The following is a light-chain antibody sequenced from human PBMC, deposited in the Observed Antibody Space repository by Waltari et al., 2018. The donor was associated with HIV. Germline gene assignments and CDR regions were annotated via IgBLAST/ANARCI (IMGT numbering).Light chain of an antibody. J-gene: IGLJ3*02. CDR2: EVT. Sequence: QSALTQPATVSGSPGQSLTIACTGTSSDIGTYNLVTWSQQRPGKAPKLLIYEVTRRPSGLSDRFSGSKSGNTAYLTISGLQTEDEADYYCCSYVGSNTLMFGGGTSLTVL. V-gene: IGLV2-23*02. CDR3: CSYVGSNTLM. CDR1: SSDIGTYNL.